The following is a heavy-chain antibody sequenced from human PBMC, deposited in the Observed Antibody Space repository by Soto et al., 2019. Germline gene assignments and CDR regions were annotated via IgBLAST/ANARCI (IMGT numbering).Heavy chain of an antibody. Sequence: EVQLLESGGGLVQPGGSLRLSCAASGFTVSSYAMSWVRQAPGKGLEWVSVISGSGNTYSGESAKSRCTITRDTPKNTVYLQMNSPRAEDTAVYYCATALRFTFTTGYYIYVWGRGTTVTVSS. J-gene: IGHJ6*03. CDR3: ATALRFTFTTGYYIYV. CDR1: GFTVSSYA. V-gene: IGHV3-23*01. D-gene: IGHD3-16*01. CDR2: ISGSGNT.